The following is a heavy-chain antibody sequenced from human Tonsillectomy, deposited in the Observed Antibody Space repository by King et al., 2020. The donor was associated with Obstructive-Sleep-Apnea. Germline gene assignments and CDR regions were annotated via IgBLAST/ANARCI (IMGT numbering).Heavy chain of an antibody. CDR2: IYYSGTT. CDR3: ASVASSETYFSDWYFDL. CDR1: GGSISTYY. J-gene: IGHJ2*01. Sequence: LQLQESGPGLVKPSETLSLTCTVSGGSISTYYWSWVRQPPGKGLEWIGYIYYSGTTNYNPSLKSRITISVDTSKNQFSLKLSSVTAADTAVYYCASVASSETYFSDWYFDLWGRGTLVTVSS. V-gene: IGHV4-59*01. D-gene: IGHD2/OR15-2a*01.